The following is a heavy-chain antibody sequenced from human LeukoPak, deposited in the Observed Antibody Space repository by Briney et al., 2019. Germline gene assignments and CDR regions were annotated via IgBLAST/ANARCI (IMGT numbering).Heavy chain of an antibody. CDR3: ARDPKTGSPDYFDY. J-gene: IGHJ4*02. V-gene: IGHV3-30*04. Sequence: PGTSLRLSCATSGFTFNNYPMHWLRQAPGKGLEWVAVIGYDGRFKFRSHSVKGRFTISRDDFKKTLYLQKNSLRPEDTALYYCARDPKTGSPDYFDYWGQGTLVTVST. D-gene: IGHD3-10*01. CDR1: GFTFNNYP. CDR2: IGYDGRFK.